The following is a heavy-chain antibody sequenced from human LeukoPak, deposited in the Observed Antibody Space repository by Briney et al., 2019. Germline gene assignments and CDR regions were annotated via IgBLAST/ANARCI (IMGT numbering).Heavy chain of an antibody. CDR1: GYTFTGYY. CDR3: ARHYGNDILTESGFDP. J-gene: IGHJ5*02. CDR2: INPNSGGT. D-gene: IGHD3-9*01. Sequence: ASVKVSCKASGYTFTGYYTHWVRQAPGQGLEWMGWINPNSGGTNYAQKFQNRVTMTRDTSISTAYMELGRLRSDDTAVYYCARHYGNDILTESGFDPWGQGTLVTVSS. V-gene: IGHV1-2*02.